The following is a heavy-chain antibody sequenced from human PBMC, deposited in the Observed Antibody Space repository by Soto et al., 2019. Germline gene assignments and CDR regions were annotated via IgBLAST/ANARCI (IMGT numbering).Heavy chain of an antibody. V-gene: IGHV4-30-4*01. CDR3: ARLGPTTVPTSYFTGNYNGMDV. CDR2: IYYSGGT. J-gene: IGHJ6*02. Sequence: SETLSLTCTVSGGSISSGDYYWSWIRQPPGKGLEWIGYIYYSGGTYYNPSLRSRLTISVDTSKNQFSLKLSSVTAADTAVYCCARLGPTTVPTSYFTGNYNGMDVWGQGTTVTVS. D-gene: IGHD4-17*01. CDR1: GGSISSGDYY.